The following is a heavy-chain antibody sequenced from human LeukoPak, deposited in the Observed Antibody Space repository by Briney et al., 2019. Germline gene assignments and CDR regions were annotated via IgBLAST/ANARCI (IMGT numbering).Heavy chain of an antibody. CDR2: IYYSGST. D-gene: IGHD3-10*01. CDR1: GGSISSYY. V-gene: IGHV4-59*08. J-gene: IGHJ6*03. Sequence: PSETLSLACTVSGGSISSYYWSWIRQPPGKGLEWIGYIYYSGSTNYNPSLKSRVTISVDTSKNQFSLKLSSVTAADTAVYYCARRIYGSGRPYYYYSMDVWGKGTTVTVSS. CDR3: ARRIYGSGRPYYYYSMDV.